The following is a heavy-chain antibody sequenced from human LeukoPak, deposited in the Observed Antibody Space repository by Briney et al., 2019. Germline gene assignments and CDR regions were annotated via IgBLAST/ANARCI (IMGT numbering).Heavy chain of an antibody. V-gene: IGHV3-9*01. CDR2: ISWNSGSI. CDR3: ATDHDFWGAYYMDV. D-gene: IGHD3-3*01. Sequence: PGGSLRLSCAASGFTFDDYAMHWARQAPGKGLEWVSGISWNSGSIGYADSVKGRFTISRDNAKNSVYLQMNSLRAEDTAVYYCATDHDFWGAYYMDVWGKGTTVTVSS. CDR1: GFTFDDYA. J-gene: IGHJ6*03.